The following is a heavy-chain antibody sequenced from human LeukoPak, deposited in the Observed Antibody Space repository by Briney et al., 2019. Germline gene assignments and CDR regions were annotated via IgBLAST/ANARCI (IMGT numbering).Heavy chain of an antibody. V-gene: IGHV3-33*01. D-gene: IGHD3-22*01. CDR2: IWYDGSNK. CDR1: GFTLSSYG. Sequence: PGRSLRLSCAASGFTLSSYGMHWVRQAPGKGLEWVAVIWYDGSNKYYADSVKGRFTISRDNSKNTLYLQMNSLRAEDTAVYYCARGRYYDSSGPLGYYFDYWGQGTLVTVSS. J-gene: IGHJ4*02. CDR3: ARGRYYDSSGPLGYYFDY.